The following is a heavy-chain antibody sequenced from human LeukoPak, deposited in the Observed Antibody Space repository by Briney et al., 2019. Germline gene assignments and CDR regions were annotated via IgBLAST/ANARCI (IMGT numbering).Heavy chain of an antibody. J-gene: IGHJ1*01. Sequence: SETLSLTCTVSGDSISSSSYYWGWVRQPPGKGLEWTGDIYYSGSSYYSPSLKSRVTISLDTSKNQFSLKLRSVTAADTAVYYCARRRYYDSTGFLDWGQGSLVSVSS. CDR3: ARRRYYDSTGFLD. D-gene: IGHD3-22*01. V-gene: IGHV4-39*01. CDR1: GDSISSSSYY. CDR2: IYYSGSS.